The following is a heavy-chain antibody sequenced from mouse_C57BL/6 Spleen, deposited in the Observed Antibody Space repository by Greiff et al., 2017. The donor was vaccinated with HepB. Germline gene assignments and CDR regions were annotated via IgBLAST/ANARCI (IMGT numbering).Heavy chain of an antibody. CDR1: GYTFTDYY. CDR2: INPNNGGT. V-gene: IGHV1-26*01. J-gene: IGHJ4*01. Sequence: EVQLQQSGPELVKPGASVKISCKASGYTFTDYYMNWVKQSHGKSLEWIGDINPNNGGTSYNQKFKGKATLTVDKSSSTAYMELSSMTSEDSAVYYCARIRAYYGSSYVYAMDYWGQGTSVTVSS. D-gene: IGHD1-1*01. CDR3: ARIRAYYGSSYVYAMDY.